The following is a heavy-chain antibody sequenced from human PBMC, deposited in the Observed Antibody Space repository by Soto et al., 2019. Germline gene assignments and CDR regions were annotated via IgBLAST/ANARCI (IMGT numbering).Heavy chain of an antibody. J-gene: IGHJ4*02. Sequence: NPGGSLRLSCAASGFTFSLYSMIWVRQAPGKGLEWVSSISSSSSYIYYADSMKGRFTLSRDNAQNSLYLQMNSLGVDDTAVYYCVRARATDSRPDYWGQGTLVTVSS. V-gene: IGHV3-21*01. D-gene: IGHD3-22*01. CDR3: VRARATDSRPDY. CDR1: GFTFSLYS. CDR2: ISSSSSYI.